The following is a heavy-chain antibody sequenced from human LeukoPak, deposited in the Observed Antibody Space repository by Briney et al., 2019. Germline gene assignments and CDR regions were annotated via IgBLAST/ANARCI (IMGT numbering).Heavy chain of an antibody. CDR3: ARGILSGLDY. CDR1: EFTFSSYS. Sequence: GGSLRLSCAASEFTFSSYSMNWVRQAPGKGLEWVSYISSSSSTIYYAGSVRGRFTISRDNAKNSLYLQMNSLRDEDTAVYYCARGILSGLDYWGQGTLVTVSS. D-gene: IGHD2/OR15-2a*01. V-gene: IGHV3-48*02. J-gene: IGHJ4*02. CDR2: ISSSSSTI.